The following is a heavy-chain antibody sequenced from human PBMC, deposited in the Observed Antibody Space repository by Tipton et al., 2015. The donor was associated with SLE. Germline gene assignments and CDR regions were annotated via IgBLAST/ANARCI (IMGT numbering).Heavy chain of an antibody. CDR3: ATSPLTL. D-gene: IGHD2-2*01. CDR2: ISYTGST. CDR1: GYSISKDYY. J-gene: IGHJ4*02. Sequence: TLSLTCAVSGYSISKDYYWGWIRQSPGKGLEWIGSISYTGSTYYNPSLKSRVTISVDMSKNQFSLKLTSVTAADTAVYYCATSPLTLWGQGTLVTVSS. V-gene: IGHV4-38-2*01.